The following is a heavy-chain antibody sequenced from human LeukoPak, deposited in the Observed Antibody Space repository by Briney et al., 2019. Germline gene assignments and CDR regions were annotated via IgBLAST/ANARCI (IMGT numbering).Heavy chain of an antibody. CDR1: GGSISSSSYY. D-gene: IGHD5-18*01. V-gene: IGHV4-39*07. Sequence: SETLSLTCTVSGGSISSSSYYWGWIRQPPGKGLEWIGSIYYSGSTYYNPSLKSRVTISVDTSKNQFSLKLSSVTAADTAVYYCARLDVDTGYYFDYWGQGTLVTVSS. CDR2: IYYSGST. CDR3: ARLDVDTGYYFDY. J-gene: IGHJ4*02.